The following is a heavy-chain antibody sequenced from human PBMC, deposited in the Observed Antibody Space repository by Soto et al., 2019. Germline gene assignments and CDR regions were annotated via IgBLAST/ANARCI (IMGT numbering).Heavy chain of an antibody. CDR3: ARGYYDVWSGYSLDYFDY. CDR2: ISSSGSTI. D-gene: IGHD3-3*01. V-gene: IGHV3-11*01. Sequence: GGSLRLSCAASGFTFSDYYMSWIRQAPGKGLEWVSDISSSGSTIYYADSVKGRFTISRDNAKNSLYLQMNSLRAEDTAVYYCARGYYDVWSGYSLDYFDYWGQGTLVTVSS. CDR1: GFTFSDYY. J-gene: IGHJ4*02.